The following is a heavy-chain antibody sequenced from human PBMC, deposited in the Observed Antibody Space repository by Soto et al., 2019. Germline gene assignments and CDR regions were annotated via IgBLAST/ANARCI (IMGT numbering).Heavy chain of an antibody. CDR1: DSTIRRYA. CDR3: VKNGDFDYVAFDV. CDR2: ITGNSARI. D-gene: IGHD3-16*01. Sequence: PGGSLRLSCAASDSTIRRYAMSWVRQAPGKGLEWVSGITGNSARIYYADSVKGRFSISRDNSKNTLYLQMDTLRAEDTAVYYCVKNGDFDYVAFDVWGQGTVVTVSS. J-gene: IGHJ3*01. V-gene: IGHV3-23*01.